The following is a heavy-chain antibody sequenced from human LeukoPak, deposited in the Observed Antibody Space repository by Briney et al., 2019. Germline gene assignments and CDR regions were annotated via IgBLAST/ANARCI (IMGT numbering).Heavy chain of an antibody. Sequence: LPGGSLRLSCAASGVTFSNSAMSWVRQAPGKGLEWVSTLSGSGITTYYADSVKGRFTISRDNSKNTLYLQMNSLRAEDTAVYYCAKGIYSSGWSYFDYWGHGTLVTVSS. D-gene: IGHD6-19*01. CDR2: LSGSGITT. V-gene: IGHV3-23*01. J-gene: IGHJ4*01. CDR1: GVTFSNSA. CDR3: AKGIYSSGWSYFDY.